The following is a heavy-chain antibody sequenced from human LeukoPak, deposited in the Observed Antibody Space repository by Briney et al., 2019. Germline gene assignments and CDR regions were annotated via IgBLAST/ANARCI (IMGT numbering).Heavy chain of an antibody. J-gene: IGHJ4*02. CDR1: GYTFTSYG. CDR2: ISAYNGNI. V-gene: IGHV1-18*01. Sequence: ASVKVSCKASGYTFTSYGISWVRQAPGQGLEWMGWISAYNGNINYAQKLQGRVTMTTDTSTSTAYMELRSLRSDDTAVYYCAREAPYSSGWYHGVDYWGQGTLVTVSS. D-gene: IGHD6-19*01. CDR3: AREAPYSSGWYHGVDY.